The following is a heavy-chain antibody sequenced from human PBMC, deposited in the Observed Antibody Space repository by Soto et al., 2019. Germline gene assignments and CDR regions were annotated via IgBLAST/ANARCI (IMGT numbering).Heavy chain of an antibody. D-gene: IGHD3-10*01. Sequence: EVQLLESGGGLVQPGGSLRLSCAASGFTFNNYAMTWVRQARGKGLEWVSAISGGGDTTSYADSVKGRFTVSRDGSKNTLYLQMRSLRTDDTALYYCAKGPGGSGSLTPRVDFWGQGTLVPVSS. J-gene: IGHJ4*02. CDR1: GFTFNNYA. CDR2: ISGGGDTT. V-gene: IGHV3-23*01. CDR3: AKGPGGSGSLTPRVDF.